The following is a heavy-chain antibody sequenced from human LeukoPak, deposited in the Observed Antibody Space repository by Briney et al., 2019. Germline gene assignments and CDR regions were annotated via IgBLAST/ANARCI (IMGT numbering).Heavy chain of an antibody. CDR2: INPDGNKK. CDR1: GFTLTNYA. J-gene: IGHJ4*02. D-gene: IGHD5-12*01. CDR3: ARGGYSGYERGALDY. V-gene: IGHV3-30*14. Sequence: GTSLRLSCVVSGFTLTNYALHWVRQAPGKGLEWVASINPDGNKKYSADSVKGRFTISRDNSKNTLYLQMNSLRAEDTAVYYCARGGYSGYERGALDYWGQGTLVTVSS.